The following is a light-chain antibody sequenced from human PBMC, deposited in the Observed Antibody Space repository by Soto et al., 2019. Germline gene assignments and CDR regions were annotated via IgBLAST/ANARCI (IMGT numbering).Light chain of an antibody. V-gene: IGKV1-12*01. Sequence: DIQMTQSPSSVSASVGDRVTITCRASLDISTYLVWYQQKPGTAPNLLISGASSLQSGVPSRFSGSGSGTDFTLTITSLQPEDVATYFCQQANIFPLAFGQGTKVEIK. J-gene: IGKJ1*01. CDR2: GAS. CDR1: LDISTY. CDR3: QQANIFPLA.